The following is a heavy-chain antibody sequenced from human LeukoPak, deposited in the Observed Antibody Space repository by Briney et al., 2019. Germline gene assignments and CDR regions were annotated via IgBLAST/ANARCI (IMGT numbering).Heavy chain of an antibody. CDR3: ARYDSSLSYFDY. Sequence: SSQTLSLTCAVSGGSISSGGYSWSWIRQPPGKGLEWIGYIYHSGSTYYNPALKSRVTISVDRSKNQCSLKLSSVAAADTAVYSCARYDSSLSYFDYWGQGTLVTVSS. J-gene: IGHJ4*02. CDR2: IYHSGST. V-gene: IGHV4-30-2*01. CDR1: GGSISSGGYS. D-gene: IGHD3-22*01.